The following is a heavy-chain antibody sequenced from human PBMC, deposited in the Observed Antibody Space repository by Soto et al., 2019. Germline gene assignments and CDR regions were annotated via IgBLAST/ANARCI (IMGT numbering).Heavy chain of an antibody. CDR1: GNTFTYRY. V-gene: IGHV1-45*02. D-gene: IGHD1-26*01. CDR2: ITPFSGDV. J-gene: IGHJ4*02. Sequence: QMQLVQSGAEVKKTGSSVTVSCKALGNTFTYRYLHWVRQAPGQALEWMGWITPFSGDVHYAQKFQERVTITRDRSINTAYMXXXXXRSEDTAMYFCAGGGAGSGPFTWELPDHWGQGTLVTVSS. CDR3: AGGGAGSGPFTWELPDH.